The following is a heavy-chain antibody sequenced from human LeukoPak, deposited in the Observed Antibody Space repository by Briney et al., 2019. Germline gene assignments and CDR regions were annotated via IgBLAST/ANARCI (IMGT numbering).Heavy chain of an antibody. D-gene: IGHD3-3*01. CDR2: ISGSGGST. Sequence: GGSLRLSCAASGFTFSSYAMGWVRQAPGKGLEWVSAISGSGGSTYYADSVKGRFTISRDNSKNTLYLQMHSLRAEDTAVYYCAKTIFGVVPRYYFDYWGQGTLVTVSS. CDR1: GFTFSSYA. CDR3: AKTIFGVVPRYYFDY. J-gene: IGHJ4*02. V-gene: IGHV3-23*01.